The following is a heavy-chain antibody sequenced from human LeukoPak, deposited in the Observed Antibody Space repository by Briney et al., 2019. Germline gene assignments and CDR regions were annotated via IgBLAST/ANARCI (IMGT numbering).Heavy chain of an antibody. V-gene: IGHV1-24*01. D-gene: IGHD6-19*01. Sequence: ASVKVSCKVSGYTLTELSMHWVRQAPGKGLEWMGGFDPEDGETIYAQKFQGRVTMTEDTSTDTAYMELSRLRSDDTAVYYCAREFGSGWFRGSGYFDYWGQGTLVTVSS. CDR2: FDPEDGET. CDR1: GYTLTELS. J-gene: IGHJ4*02. CDR3: AREFGSGWFRGSGYFDY.